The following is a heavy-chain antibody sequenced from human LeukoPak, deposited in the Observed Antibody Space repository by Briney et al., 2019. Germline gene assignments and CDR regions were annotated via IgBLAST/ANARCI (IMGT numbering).Heavy chain of an antibody. CDR3: AKDLSSSWFEGLDN. CDR1: GFTLSTYG. Sequence: GGSLRLSCAASGFTLSTYGMYWVRQAPGKGLEWVAVIWNDGSNKHYADSVKGRFTISRDNSKNTLDLQMNSLRAGDTAVYYCAKDLSSSWFEGLDNWGQGTLVTVSS. D-gene: IGHD6-13*01. V-gene: IGHV3-33*06. CDR2: IWNDGSNK. J-gene: IGHJ4*02.